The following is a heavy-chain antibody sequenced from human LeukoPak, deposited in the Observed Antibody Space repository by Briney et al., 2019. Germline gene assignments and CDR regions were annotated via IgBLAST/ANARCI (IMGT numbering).Heavy chain of an antibody. J-gene: IGHJ3*02. V-gene: IGHV3-7*05. D-gene: IGHD1-26*01. CDR1: GFTFRSYL. CDR3: ARDPYSGSYGAFDI. CDR2: LKQDGSEE. Sequence: GGSLRLSCAASGFTFRSYLMSWVRQAPGKGLEWVANLKQDGSEEIYVDSVKGRFTISRDNAENSLFLQMNSLRVEDTAVYYCARDPYSGSYGAFDIWGQGTMVTVS.